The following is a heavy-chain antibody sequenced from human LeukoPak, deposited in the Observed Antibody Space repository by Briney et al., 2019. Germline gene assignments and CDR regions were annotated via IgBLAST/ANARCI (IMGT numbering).Heavy chain of an antibody. D-gene: IGHD5-12*01. Sequence: GGSLRLSCAASGFTFSSYWMSWVRQAPGKGLEWVANIKQDGSENDYVDSVKGRFTISRDNAEYSLYLQMNSLRGEDTAVYYCARVGGAGWLRFPNWFDPWGQGTLVTVSS. CDR3: ARVGGAGWLRFPNWFDP. J-gene: IGHJ5*02. CDR1: GFTFSSYW. V-gene: IGHV3-7*01. CDR2: IKQDGSEN.